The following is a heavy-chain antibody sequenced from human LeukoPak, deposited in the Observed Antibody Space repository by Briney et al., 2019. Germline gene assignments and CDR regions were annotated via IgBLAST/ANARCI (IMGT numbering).Heavy chain of an antibody. CDR2: INHSGST. D-gene: IGHD1-26*01. CDR3: ARGRFMGAPRFDY. V-gene: IGHV4-34*01. CDR1: GGSFSGYY. J-gene: IGHJ4*02. Sequence: SETLSLTCAVYGGSFSGYYWSWIRQPPGKGLEWIGEINHSGSTNYNPSLKSRVTISVDTSKNQFSLKLSSVTAADTAVYYCARGRFMGAPRFDYWGQGTLVTVSS.